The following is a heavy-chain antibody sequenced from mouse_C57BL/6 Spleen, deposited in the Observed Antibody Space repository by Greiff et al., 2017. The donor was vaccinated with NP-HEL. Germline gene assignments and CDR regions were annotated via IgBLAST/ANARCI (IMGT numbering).Heavy chain of an antibody. V-gene: IGHV1-80*01. J-gene: IGHJ4*01. D-gene: IGHD2-4*01. Sequence: VQLQQSGAELVKPGASVKISCKASGYAFSSYWMNWVKQRPGKGLEWIGQIYPGDGDTNYNGKFKGKATLTADKSSSTAYMQLSSLTSEDSAVYFCARSSYDYLYYYAMDYWGQGTSVTVSS. CDR3: ARSSYDYLYYYAMDY. CDR1: GYAFSSYW. CDR2: IYPGDGDT.